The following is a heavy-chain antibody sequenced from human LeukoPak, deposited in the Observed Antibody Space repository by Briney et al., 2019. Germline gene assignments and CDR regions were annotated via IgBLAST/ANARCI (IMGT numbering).Heavy chain of an antibody. J-gene: IGHJ3*02. CDR2: ISVSGDST. CDR1: GFTFSSYA. V-gene: IGHV3-23*01. CDR3: ARVGCGGDCYRAFDI. Sequence: GGSLRLSCAASGFTFSSYAMTWVRQAPGKGLEWVSGISVSGDSTFYADSVKGRFTISRDNSKNTLYLQMNSLRAEDTAVYYCARVGCGGDCYRAFDIWGQGTMVTVSS. D-gene: IGHD2-21*02.